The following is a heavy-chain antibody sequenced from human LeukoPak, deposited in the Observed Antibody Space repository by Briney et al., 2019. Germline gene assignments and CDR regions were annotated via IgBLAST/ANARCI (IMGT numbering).Heavy chain of an antibody. CDR1: GGSFSGYY. V-gene: IGHV4-34*01. D-gene: IGHD6-19*01. CDR3: ARGSRVAVAGTNWFDP. Sequence: SETLSLTCAVYGGSFSGYYWSWIRQPPGKGLEWIGKINHSGSTNYNPSLKSRVTISVDTSKNQFSLKLSSVTAADTAVYYCARGSRVAVAGTNWFDPWGQGTLVTVSS. CDR2: INHSGST. J-gene: IGHJ5*02.